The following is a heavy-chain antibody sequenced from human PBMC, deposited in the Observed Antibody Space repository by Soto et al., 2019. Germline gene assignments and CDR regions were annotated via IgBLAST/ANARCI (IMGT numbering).Heavy chain of an antibody. D-gene: IGHD4-17*01. Sequence: GGSLRLSCAASGFTFSSYGMHWVRQAPGKGLEWVAVISYDGSNKYYADSVKGRFTISRDNSKNTLYLQMNSLRAEDTAVYYCAKVFSDYGDYLYLPISLYYYGMDVWGQGTTVTVSS. CDR2: ISYDGSNK. CDR1: GFTFSSYG. V-gene: IGHV3-30*18. J-gene: IGHJ6*02. CDR3: AKVFSDYGDYLYLPISLYYYGMDV.